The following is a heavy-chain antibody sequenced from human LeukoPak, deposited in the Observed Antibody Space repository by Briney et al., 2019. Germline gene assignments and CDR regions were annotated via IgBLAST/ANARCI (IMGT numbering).Heavy chain of an antibody. V-gene: IGHV3-7*02. CDR3: AKGTDDYGGNNWFDL. CDR1: KVTFSSYW. Sequence: PGGSLRLSCVASKVTFSSYWMTWVRQAPGEGLEWVANIKQDGSEEYYVDSVKGRFTISRDNAKNSLYLQMNSLRAEDTAVYYCAKGTDDYGGNNWFDLWGQGTLVTVSS. CDR2: IKQDGSEE. J-gene: IGHJ5*02. D-gene: IGHD4-17*01.